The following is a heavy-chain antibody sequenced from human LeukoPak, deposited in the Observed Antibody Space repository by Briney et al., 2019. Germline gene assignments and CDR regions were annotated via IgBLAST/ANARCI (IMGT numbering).Heavy chain of an antibody. V-gene: IGHV1-18*01. CDR1: GYTFTSYG. CDR2: ISAYNGNT. Sequence: EASVKVSCKASGYTFTSYGISWVRQAPGQGLEWMGWISAYNGNTNYAQKLQGRVTMTTDTSTSTAYMELRSLRSDDTAVYYCARYRYYYDSSGYYYVYFDYWGQGTLVTVSS. J-gene: IGHJ4*02. CDR3: ARYRYYYDSSGYYYVYFDY. D-gene: IGHD3-22*01.